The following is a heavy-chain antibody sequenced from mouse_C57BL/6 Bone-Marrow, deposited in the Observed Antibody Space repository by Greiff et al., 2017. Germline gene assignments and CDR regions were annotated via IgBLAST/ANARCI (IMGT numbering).Heavy chain of an antibody. CDR2: FHPYNDDT. CDR1: GYTFTTYP. CDR3: ARSYGSSFPYAMDY. D-gene: IGHD1-1*01. Sequence: QVQLQQSGAELVKPGASVKMSCTASGYTFTTYPIEWMKQNHGKSLEWIGNFHPYNDDTKYNEKFNGKATLTVEKSSSRVYLVLSRLTSDDSAVYYCARSYGSSFPYAMDYWGQGTSVTVSS. J-gene: IGHJ4*01. V-gene: IGHV1-47*01.